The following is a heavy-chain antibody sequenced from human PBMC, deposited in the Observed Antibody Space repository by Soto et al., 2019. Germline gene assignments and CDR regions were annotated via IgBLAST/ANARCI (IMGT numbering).Heavy chain of an antibody. Sequence: DVQLVESGGGLEQPGRSLRLSCAASGFTFGDYAMHWVRQGPGKGLEWVSGISWNSGSIGYADSVKGRFTISRDNAKNSLYLQINSLRAEDTALYYCAKAASSSWYRYFDDWGQGTLVTVSS. CDR3: AKAASSSWYRYFDD. J-gene: IGHJ4*02. V-gene: IGHV3-9*01. CDR2: ISWNSGSI. CDR1: GFTFGDYA. D-gene: IGHD6-13*01.